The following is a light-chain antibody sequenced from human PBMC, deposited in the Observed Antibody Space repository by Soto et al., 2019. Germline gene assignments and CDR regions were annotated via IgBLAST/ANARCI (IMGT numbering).Light chain of an antibody. Sequence: EIVLTQSPGTLSLSPGERATISCRASQSVTSNYVAWYQQKPGQAPRLLIYGASSRATGIPDRISGSGSGTDFTLTISRLEPEDFAVYYCQQYGGSPQTFGQGTKV. V-gene: IGKV3-20*01. CDR2: GAS. CDR1: QSVTSNY. CDR3: QQYGGSPQT. J-gene: IGKJ1*01.